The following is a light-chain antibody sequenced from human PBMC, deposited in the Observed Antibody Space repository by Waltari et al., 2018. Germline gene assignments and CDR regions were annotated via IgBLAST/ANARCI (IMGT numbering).Light chain of an antibody. V-gene: IGKV3D-15*01. CDR3: QQYNSWPLT. J-gene: IGKJ4*01. Sequence: EIVMTQSPATLSGSPGERTNLPCRASQNIYFNLAWYQQRPGQAPRVLVYGASTRDTGIPARFSGSGSGTDFTLTISNLQSEDFAFYFCQQYNSWPLTFGGGTKVEVK. CDR1: QNIYFN. CDR2: GAS.